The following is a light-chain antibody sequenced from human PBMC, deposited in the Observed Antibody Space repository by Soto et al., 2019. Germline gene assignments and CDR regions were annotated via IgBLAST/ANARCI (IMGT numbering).Light chain of an antibody. CDR2: EVS. J-gene: IGLJ1*01. V-gene: IGLV2-14*01. CDR3: SSYTSGSPLYG. CDR1: SSDVGGSEY. Sequence: QSALTQPASVSGSPGQSITISCTGTSSDVGGSEYVSWYQQHPGKAPTAKIYEVSDRPSGVSHRFSGSKSANTATLTISGLQPEDEADYYCSSYTSGSPLYGFGTGTKVTVL.